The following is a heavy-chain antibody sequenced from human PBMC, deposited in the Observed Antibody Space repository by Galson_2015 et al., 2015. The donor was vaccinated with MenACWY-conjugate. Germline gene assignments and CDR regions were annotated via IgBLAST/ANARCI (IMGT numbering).Heavy chain of an antibody. CDR1: GFTFRRFG. D-gene: IGHD6-13*01. J-gene: IGHJ6*03. V-gene: IGHV3-30*18. CDR3: AKDWSVPYSAISYYFYMDV. CDR2: ISYDGSNE. Sequence: SLRLSCAASGFTFRRFGMHWVRQAPGKGLEWMAVISYDGSNESYADSVKGRFTISRDNSKDTLDLQMDSLRADDTAVYYCAKDWSVPYSAISYYFYMDVWGKGTTVTVSS.